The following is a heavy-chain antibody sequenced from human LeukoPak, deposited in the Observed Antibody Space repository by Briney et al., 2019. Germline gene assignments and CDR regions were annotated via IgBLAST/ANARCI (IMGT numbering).Heavy chain of an antibody. Sequence: SETLSLTCAVYGGSFSGYYWSWIRQPPGKGLEWIGEINHSGSTNCSPTLQSRVTISVDTSKTQCSLTLSSVTAGDTAVYYCARGGSYSSGYYYYYMDVWGKGTTVTVSS. V-gene: IGHV4-34*01. D-gene: IGHD6-19*01. CDR1: GGSFSGYY. J-gene: IGHJ6*03. CDR2: INHSGST. CDR3: ARGGSYSSGYYYYYMDV.